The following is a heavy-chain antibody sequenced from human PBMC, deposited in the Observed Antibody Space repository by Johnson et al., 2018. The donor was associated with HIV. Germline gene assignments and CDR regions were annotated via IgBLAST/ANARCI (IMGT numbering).Heavy chain of an antibody. D-gene: IGHD5-24*01. CDR3: AKEKNGYHWTFDI. Sequence: VQLVESGGGVVQPGGSLRLSCAASGLTFSSYGMHWVRQAPGKGLEWVAFIRYDVTKKYYADSVKGRFTISRDNFKNSLYLQMNSLRAEDTAVYYCAKEKNGYHWTFDIWGQGTMVTVSS. CDR1: GLTFSSYG. V-gene: IGHV3-30*02. CDR2: IRYDVTKK. J-gene: IGHJ3*02.